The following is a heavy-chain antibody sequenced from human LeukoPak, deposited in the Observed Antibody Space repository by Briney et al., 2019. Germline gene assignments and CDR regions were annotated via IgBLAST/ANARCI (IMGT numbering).Heavy chain of an antibody. Sequence: SETLSLTCAVYGGSFSGYYWSWIRQPPGKGLEWIGEINHSGSTNYNPSLKSRVTISVDTSKNQFSLKLSSVTAADTAVYYCARIRDGYAEYYFDYWGQGTLVTVSS. V-gene: IGHV4-34*01. CDR2: INHSGST. CDR3: ARIRDGYAEYYFDY. J-gene: IGHJ4*02. CDR1: GGSFSGYY. D-gene: IGHD5-12*01.